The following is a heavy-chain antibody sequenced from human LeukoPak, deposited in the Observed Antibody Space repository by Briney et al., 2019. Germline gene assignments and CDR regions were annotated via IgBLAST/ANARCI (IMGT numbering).Heavy chain of an antibody. CDR3: ARSTDSTMVTPSDY. CDR2: ISSSSSTI. Sequence: GGSLRLSCAASGFTFSSYSMNWVRQAPGKGLEWVSYISSSSSTIYYADSVKGRFTISRDNAKNSLYLQMNSLRAEDTAVYYCARSTDSTMVTPSDYWGQGTLVTVSS. D-gene: IGHD5-18*01. V-gene: IGHV3-48*01. CDR1: GFTFSSYS. J-gene: IGHJ4*02.